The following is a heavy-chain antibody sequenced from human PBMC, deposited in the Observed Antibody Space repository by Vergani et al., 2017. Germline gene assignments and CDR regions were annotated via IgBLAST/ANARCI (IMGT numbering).Heavy chain of an antibody. CDR2: ISAYNGNT. V-gene: IGHV1-18*04. Sequence: QVQLVQSGAEVKKPGASVKVSCKASGYTFTSYGISWVRQAPGQGLEWMGWISAYNGNTNYAQKLQGRVTMTTDTSTSTAYMELRSLRSDDTAVYYCARVWLASDVLLWFGELSSYFDYGGQGTLVTVSS. D-gene: IGHD3-10*01. J-gene: IGHJ4*02. CDR1: GYTFTSYG. CDR3: ARVWLASDVLLWFGELSSYFDY.